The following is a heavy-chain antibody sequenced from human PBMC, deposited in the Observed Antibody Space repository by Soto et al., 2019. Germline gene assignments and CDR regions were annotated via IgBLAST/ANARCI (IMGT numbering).Heavy chain of an antibody. Sequence: EVQLVESGGGLVQPGGSLRLSCAASGFTFSSYWMHWVRQAPGKGLVWASRIKSDGSDTSYADSVKGRFTISRDNAKNTLYLQMSSLRAEDTAVYYCVRVAYGDLGGWGQGTLVTVSS. CDR1: GFTFSSYW. J-gene: IGHJ4*02. CDR3: VRVAYGDLGG. D-gene: IGHD4-17*01. V-gene: IGHV3-74*01. CDR2: IKSDGSDT.